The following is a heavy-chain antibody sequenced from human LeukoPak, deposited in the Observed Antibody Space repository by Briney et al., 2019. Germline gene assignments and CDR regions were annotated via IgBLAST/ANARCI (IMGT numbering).Heavy chain of an antibody. V-gene: IGHV4-39*07. D-gene: IGHD3-16*02. CDR1: GGSISSSSYY. CDR3: ARELITFGGVIVIDYYYYYMDV. CDR2: IYYSGST. Sequence: RASETLSLTCTVSGGSISSSSYYWGWIRQPPGKGLEWIGSIYYSGSTYYNPSLKSRVTISVDTSKNQFSLKLSSVTAADTAVYYCARELITFGGVIVIDYYYYYMDVWGKGTTVTVSS. J-gene: IGHJ6*03.